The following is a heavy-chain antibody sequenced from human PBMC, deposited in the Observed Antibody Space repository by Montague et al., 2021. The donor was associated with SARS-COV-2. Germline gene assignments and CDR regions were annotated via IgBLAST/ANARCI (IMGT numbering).Heavy chain of an antibody. V-gene: IGHV3-53*01. Sequence: SLRLSCAASEFTVNSNYMSWVRQAPGKGLEWVSVIYRDGSTKYAGSVKGRFTISGHTSENTVFLQMNSLRPEDTAVYYCASDYGTNNYYWGQGILVTVSS. CDR1: EFTVNSNY. D-gene: IGHD3-10*01. J-gene: IGHJ4*02. CDR2: IYRDGST. CDR3: ASDYGTNNYY.